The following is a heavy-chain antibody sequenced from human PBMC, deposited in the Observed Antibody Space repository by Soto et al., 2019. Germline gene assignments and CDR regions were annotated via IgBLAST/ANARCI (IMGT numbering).Heavy chain of an antibody. CDR2: INYNSGSV. V-gene: IGHV3-9*01. J-gene: IGHJ3*01. Sequence: EVQLVESGGGWVQPGRSLRLSCAASGFTFDVYAMHWVRQAPGKGLEWVSGINYNSGSVGYADSVKGRFTISRDNAKNSLHLQMNSLRAEDTAVYYCARPYGGKIGDALDLWGQGTTVTVSS. D-gene: IGHD2-15*01. CDR3: ARPYGGKIGDALDL. CDR1: GFTFDVYA.